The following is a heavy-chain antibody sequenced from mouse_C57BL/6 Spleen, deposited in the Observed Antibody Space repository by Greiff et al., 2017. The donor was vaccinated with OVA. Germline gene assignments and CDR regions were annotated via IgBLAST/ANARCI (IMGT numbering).Heavy chain of an antibody. D-gene: IGHD6-2*01. CDR1: GYTFTSYW. V-gene: IGHV1-69*01. J-gene: IGHJ1*03. Sequence: VQLQQPGAELVMPGASVKLSCKASGYTFTSYWMHWVKQRPGQGLEWIGEIDPSDSYTNYNQKFKGKSTLTVDKSSSTAYMQLSSLTSADSAFSYCASEISVHYWYFDVWGTGTTVTVSS. CDR3: ASEISVHYWYFDV. CDR2: IDPSDSYT.